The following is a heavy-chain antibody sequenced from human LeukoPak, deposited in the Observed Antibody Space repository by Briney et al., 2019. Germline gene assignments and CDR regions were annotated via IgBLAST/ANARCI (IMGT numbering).Heavy chain of an antibody. Sequence: SETLSLTCTVSGGSISSSSYYWSWIRQPPGKGLEWIGEINHSGSTNYNPSLKSRVTISVDTSKNQFSLKLSSVTAADTAVYYCARRVLYWGYMDVWGKGTTVTVSS. J-gene: IGHJ6*03. CDR1: GGSISSSSYY. V-gene: IGHV4-39*07. CDR2: INHSGST. CDR3: ARRVLYWGYMDV. D-gene: IGHD2-8*02.